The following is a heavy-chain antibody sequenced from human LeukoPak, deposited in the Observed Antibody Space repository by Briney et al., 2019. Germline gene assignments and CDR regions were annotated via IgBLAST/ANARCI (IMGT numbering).Heavy chain of an antibody. CDR3: AKVGSSGWYRD. CDR2: ISGSGGST. J-gene: IGHJ4*02. Sequence: GESLRLSCAASGFTFRYYAMSWVRQAPGKGLEWVSAISGSGGSTYYADSVKGRFTISRDNSKNTLYLQMNSLRADDTAVYYCAKVGSSGWYRDWGRGTLVTVSS. D-gene: IGHD6-19*01. V-gene: IGHV3-23*01. CDR1: GFTFRYYA.